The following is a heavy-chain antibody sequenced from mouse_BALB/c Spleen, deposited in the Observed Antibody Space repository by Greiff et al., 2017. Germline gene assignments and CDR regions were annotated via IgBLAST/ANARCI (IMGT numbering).Heavy chain of an antibody. V-gene: IGHV1-12*01. CDR2: IYPGNGDT. CDR1: GYTFTSYN. Sequence: VQLQQPGAELVKPGASVKMSCKASGYTFTSYNMHWVKQTPGQGLEWIGAIYPGNGDTSYNQKFKGKATLTADKSSSTAYMQLSSLTSEDSAVYYCARRGGSSPFDYWGQGTTLTVSS. D-gene: IGHD1-1*01. J-gene: IGHJ2*01. CDR3: ARRGGSSPFDY.